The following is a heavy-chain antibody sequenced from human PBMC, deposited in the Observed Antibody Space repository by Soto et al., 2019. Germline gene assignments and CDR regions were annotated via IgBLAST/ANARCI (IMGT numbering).Heavy chain of an antibody. D-gene: IGHD3-22*01. CDR1: VGSFSGHS. Sequence: SETLSLTCAVYVGSFSGHSWTWIRQSPGKGLEWIGDINHSGRVNYSPSLKSRVTISLDTSKNQFSLTLSAVTAADTAMYYCSTRAYDTNGYYRFDPWGQGTLVTVSS. J-gene: IGHJ5*01. V-gene: IGHV4-34*01. CDR2: INHSGRV. CDR3: STRAYDTNGYYRFDP.